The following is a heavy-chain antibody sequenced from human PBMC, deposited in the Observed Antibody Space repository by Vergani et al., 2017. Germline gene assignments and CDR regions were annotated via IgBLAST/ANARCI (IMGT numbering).Heavy chain of an antibody. D-gene: IGHD2-2*01. J-gene: IGHJ4*02. Sequence: QVQLVQSGAEVKKPGSSVKVSCKASGGTFSSYAISWVRQAPGQGLEWMGRIIPISGTANYAQKFQGRVTITADKSTGTAYMELSSLRSEETAVYYCAREGIVVVPAADVWGQGTLVTVSS. CDR2: IIPISGTA. CDR1: GGTFSSYA. V-gene: IGHV1-69*14. CDR3: AREGIVVVPAADV.